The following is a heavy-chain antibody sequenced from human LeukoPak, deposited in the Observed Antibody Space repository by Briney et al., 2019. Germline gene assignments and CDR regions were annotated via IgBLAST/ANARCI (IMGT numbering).Heavy chain of an antibody. D-gene: IGHD7-27*01. CDR1: GFTFSRFG. Sequence: GGSLRLSRATSGFTFSRFGMHWVRQAPGKGLEYVSAISSNGGSTYYADSVKGRFTISRDNSKNTLYLQMGSLRVDDMGVYYCARGHDGDDAGDYFDYWGQGTLVTVSS. V-gene: IGHV3-64*02. J-gene: IGHJ4*02. CDR3: ARGHDGDDAGDYFDY. CDR2: ISSNGGST.